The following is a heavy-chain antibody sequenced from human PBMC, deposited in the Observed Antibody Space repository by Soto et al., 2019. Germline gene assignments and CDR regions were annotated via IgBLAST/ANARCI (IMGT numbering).Heavy chain of an antibody. CDR2: ISSNGVGT. D-gene: IGHD6-6*01. Sequence: PGGSLRLSCAASGFTLSGYAMDWVRQAPGKGLENVSGISSNGVGTYYAKSVQGRFTISRDNSKNTVYLQMGSLRPEDMAVYYCARRARPDFYYMDVWGKGTTVTVSS. V-gene: IGHV3-64*01. J-gene: IGHJ6*03. CDR3: ARRARPDFYYMDV. CDR1: GFTLSGYA.